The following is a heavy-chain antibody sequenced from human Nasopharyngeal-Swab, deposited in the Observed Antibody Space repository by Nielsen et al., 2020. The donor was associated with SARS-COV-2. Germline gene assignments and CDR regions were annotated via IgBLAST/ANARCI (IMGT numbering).Heavy chain of an antibody. CDR2: IYPRDSDT. Sequence: GESLKISRKGSGYSFTSSWIAWVRQMPGKALEWMGNIYPRDSDTTYSPSFQGQVTISADKSISTAYLQWSSLKASDTAMYYCVRPEGVATSFKYYFQYGMDVWGQGTMVTVPS. D-gene: IGHD5-12*01. J-gene: IGHJ6*02. CDR3: VRPEGVATSFKYYFQYGMDV. CDR1: GYSFTSSW. V-gene: IGHV5-51*01.